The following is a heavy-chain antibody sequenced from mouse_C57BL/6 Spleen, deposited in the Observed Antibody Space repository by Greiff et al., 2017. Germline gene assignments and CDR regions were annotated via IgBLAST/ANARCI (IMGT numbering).Heavy chain of an antibody. CDR3: ARRGILTTVVGDYAMDY. D-gene: IGHD1-1*01. CDR1: GYTFTSYW. CDR2: INPSSGYT. Sequence: QVQLKQSGAELAKPGASVKLSCKASGYTFTSYWMHWVNQRPGQGLEWIGYINPSSGYTKYNQKFKDKATLTADKSSSTAYMQLSSLTYEDSAVYYCARRGILTTVVGDYAMDYWGQGTSVTVSS. V-gene: IGHV1-7*01. J-gene: IGHJ4*01.